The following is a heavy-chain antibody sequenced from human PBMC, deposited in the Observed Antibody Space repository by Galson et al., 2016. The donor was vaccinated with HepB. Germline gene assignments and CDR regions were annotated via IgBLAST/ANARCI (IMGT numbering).Heavy chain of an antibody. V-gene: IGHV3-74*01. Sequence: SLRLSCAASGFPFSSYMMHWVRQAPGKGLVWVTRINSDGSTTIYADSVKGRFTISRDNAKNTVYLQMNSLRAEDTAVYYCARLGHYTGWYSVYWGQGTLVTVSS. D-gene: IGHD2-8*02. CDR2: INSDGSTT. CDR3: ARLGHYTGWYSVY. CDR1: GFPFSSYM. J-gene: IGHJ4*02.